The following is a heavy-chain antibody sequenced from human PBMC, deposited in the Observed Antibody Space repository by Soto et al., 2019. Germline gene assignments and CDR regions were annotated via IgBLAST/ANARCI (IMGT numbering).Heavy chain of an antibody. V-gene: IGHV3-23*01. CDR3: AKVLGSSGWVYWYFDL. CDR2: ISGSGAST. J-gene: IGHJ2*01. CDR1: GFTFSSYA. Sequence: EVQLLESGGGLVQPGGSLRLSCAASGFTFSSYAMSWVRQAPGKGLELVSAISGSGASTYYANSGQGRFTISRDNSKNTLYLPMNSLRAEDTAVYDCAKVLGSSGWVYWYFDLWGRGTLVTVSS. D-gene: IGHD6-19*01.